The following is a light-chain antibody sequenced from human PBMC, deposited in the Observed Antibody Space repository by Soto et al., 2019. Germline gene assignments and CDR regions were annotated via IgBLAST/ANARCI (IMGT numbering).Light chain of an antibody. CDR2: GAS. CDR3: QQYGGSPPT. V-gene: IGKV3-20*01. J-gene: IGKJ4*01. CDR1: QSVTHTY. Sequence: EIVLTQSPGTLSLSPGERATLSCRASQSVTHTYLAWYLQKPGQAPRLLIYGASTRATGIPDRFSGSGSGTDFTLTISRLEPEDFAVYYCQQYGGSPPTFGGGTKVDIK.